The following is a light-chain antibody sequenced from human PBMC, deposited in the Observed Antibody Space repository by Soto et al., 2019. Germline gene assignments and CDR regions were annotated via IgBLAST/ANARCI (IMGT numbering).Light chain of an antibody. CDR3: QTYDRSPSGLYV. J-gene: IGLJ1*01. CDR1: SSNIGAGSD. Sequence: QSVLTQPPSISGAPGQRVTISCTGSSSNIGAGSDVHWYHQLPGTAPKLLIYGNTNRPSGVPDRFSGSKSGTSASLAIAGLRTEDEGDYYCQTYDRSPSGLYVFGTGTKVTVL. V-gene: IGLV1-40*01. CDR2: GNT.